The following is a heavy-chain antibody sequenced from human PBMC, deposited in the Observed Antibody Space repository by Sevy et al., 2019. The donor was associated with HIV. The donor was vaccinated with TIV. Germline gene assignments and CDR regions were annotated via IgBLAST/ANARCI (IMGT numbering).Heavy chain of an antibody. D-gene: IGHD5-18*01. V-gene: IGHV3-48*02. CDR1: GFTFSSYS. Sequence: GGSLRLSCAASGFTFSSYSMSWVRQAPGKGLEWVSYISSSSSTIYYADSVKGRFTISRDNAKNSLYLQMNSLRDEDTAVYYCARAEVDTAMVGTFDYWGQGTLVTVSS. J-gene: IGHJ4*02. CDR3: ARAEVDTAMVGTFDY. CDR2: ISSSSSTI.